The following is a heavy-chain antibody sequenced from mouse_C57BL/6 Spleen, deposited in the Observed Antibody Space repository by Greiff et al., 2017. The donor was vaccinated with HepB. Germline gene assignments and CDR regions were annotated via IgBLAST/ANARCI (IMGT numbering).Heavy chain of an antibody. J-gene: IGHJ4*01. CDR2: ISYDGSN. CDR1: GYSITSGYY. CDR3: ARDPVTTVVDDYYAMDY. V-gene: IGHV3-6*01. Sequence: EVKLQESGPGLVKPSQSLSLTCSVTGYSITSGYYWNWIRQFPGNKLEWMGYISYDGSNNYNPSLKNRISITRDTSKNQFFLKLNSVTTEDTATYYCARDPVTTVVDDYYAMDYWGQGTSVTVSS. D-gene: IGHD1-1*01.